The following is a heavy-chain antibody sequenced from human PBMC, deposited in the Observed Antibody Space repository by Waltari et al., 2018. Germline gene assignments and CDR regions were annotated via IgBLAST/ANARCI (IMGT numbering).Heavy chain of an antibody. CDR3: ARDARDWEAVDNTYLDS. Sequence: QLQLQESGPGLVKPPETLSLTGTFPGGSIRGGTQSWDCTRQPPGGGLEWFGSNSGSGRTRYNPSLRSRVTISVDTFKKDQFSLRLSSVTAADTAVYFCARDARDWEAVDNTYLDSWGQGTLVAVSS. CDR2: NSGSGRT. D-gene: IGHD2-21*02. J-gene: IGHJ4*02. CDR1: GGSIRGGTQS. V-gene: IGHV4-39*02.